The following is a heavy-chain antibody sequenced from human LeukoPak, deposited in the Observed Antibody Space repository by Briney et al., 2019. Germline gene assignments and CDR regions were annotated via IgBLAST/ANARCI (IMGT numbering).Heavy chain of an antibody. CDR1: GGTFSSYA. CDR3: ARDRGCSGGSCHHFPLGYYYYGMDV. Sequence: SVKVSCKASGGTFSSYAISWVRQAPGQGLEWMGGIIPIFGTANYAQKFQGRVTITADEPTSTAYMELSSLRSEDTAVYYCARDRGCSGGSCHHFPLGYYYYGMDVWGKGTTVTVSS. D-gene: IGHD2-15*01. J-gene: IGHJ6*04. V-gene: IGHV1-69*01. CDR2: IIPIFGTA.